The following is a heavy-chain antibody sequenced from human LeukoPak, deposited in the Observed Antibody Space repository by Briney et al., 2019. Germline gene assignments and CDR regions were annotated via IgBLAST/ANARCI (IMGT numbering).Heavy chain of an antibody. Sequence: GGSLRLSCAASGFTFSSYAMSWVRQAPGKGLEWVSAISGSGGSTYYADSVKGRFTISRDNSKNTLYLQMNSLRAEDTAVYYCAKGIDYGDYHASDAFDIWGQGTMVTVSS. CDR2: ISGSGGST. V-gene: IGHV3-23*01. J-gene: IGHJ3*02. D-gene: IGHD4-17*01. CDR3: AKGIDYGDYHASDAFDI. CDR1: GFTFSSYA.